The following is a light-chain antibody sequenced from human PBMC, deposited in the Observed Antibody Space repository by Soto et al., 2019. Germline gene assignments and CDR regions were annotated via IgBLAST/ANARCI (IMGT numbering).Light chain of an antibody. CDR3: MQSTQWPYT. CDR2: KVS. V-gene: IGKV2-30*01. J-gene: IGKJ2*01. Sequence: DVVMSQSPLSLPVTLGQPASISCRSSQSLVKSDGNTYLNWFQQRPGQSPRRLIYKVSNRDSGVPDRFSGSGSGTNFTLKISRVEAEDVGVYYCMQSTQWPYTFGQGTKVEIK. CDR1: QSLVKSDGNTY.